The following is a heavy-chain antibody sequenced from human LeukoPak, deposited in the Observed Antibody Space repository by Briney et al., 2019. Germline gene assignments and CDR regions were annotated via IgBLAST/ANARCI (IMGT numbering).Heavy chain of an antibody. Sequence: PSETLSLTCTVSGGSISSGVYYWTWIRQPPGKGLEWIGYIYHSGSTHYNSSLKSRLTISVDTSKNQFSLKLSSVPAADTAVYYCARGLRGIMIRGAITDLNWFDAWGQGTLVIVSS. J-gene: IGHJ5*02. CDR1: GGSISSGVYY. D-gene: IGHD3-10*01. CDR3: ARGLRGIMIRGAITDLNWFDA. V-gene: IGHV4-30-4*01. CDR2: IYHSGST.